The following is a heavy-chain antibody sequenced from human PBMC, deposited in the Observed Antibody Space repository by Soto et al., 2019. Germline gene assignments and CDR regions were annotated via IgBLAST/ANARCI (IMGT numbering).Heavy chain of an antibody. Sequence: PSETLSLTCTVSGCSISSGGYYWSWSRQHPGKGLEWIGYIYYSGSTYYNPSLKSRVTISVDTSKNQFSLKLSSVTAADTAVYYCAREPSEIVGATPFDYWGQGTLVTVSS. D-gene: IGHD1-26*01. J-gene: IGHJ4*02. V-gene: IGHV4-31*03. CDR2: IYYSGST. CDR1: GCSISSGGYY. CDR3: AREPSEIVGATPFDY.